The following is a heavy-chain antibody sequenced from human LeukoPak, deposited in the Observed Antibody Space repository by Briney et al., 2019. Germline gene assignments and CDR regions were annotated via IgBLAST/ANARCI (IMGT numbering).Heavy chain of an antibody. CDR3: ARVNTVMATFDY. D-gene: IGHD5-18*01. CDR1: GYSISSAY. V-gene: IGHV4-38-2*02. CDR2: ISHSGRI. Sequence: PSETLSLTCTVSGYSISSAYGGWIRQPPGKGREWLATISHSGRICYNPSLKRRVTISGDTSQSQYSLKLSSVTAADTAVYYCARVNTVMATFDYWGQGTLVTVSS. J-gene: IGHJ4*02.